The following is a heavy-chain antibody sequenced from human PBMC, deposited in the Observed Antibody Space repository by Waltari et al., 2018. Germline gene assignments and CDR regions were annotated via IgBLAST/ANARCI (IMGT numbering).Heavy chain of an antibody. CDR3: AKGKNYDSSGTFDY. J-gene: IGHJ4*02. D-gene: IGHD3-22*01. V-gene: IGHV3-30*18. Sequence: QVQLVESGGGVVQPGRSLRLSCAASGFTFSDYGMLWVRQARGKGMEWVAVTSYDGGNKYYVDSVKGRFTISRDNSKNTLYLQMNSLRTEDTAVYYCAKGKNYDSSGTFDYWGQGTL. CDR2: TSYDGGNK. CDR1: GFTFSDYG.